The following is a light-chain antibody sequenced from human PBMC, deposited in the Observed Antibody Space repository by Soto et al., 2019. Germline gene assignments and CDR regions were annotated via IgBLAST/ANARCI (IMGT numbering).Light chain of an antibody. J-gene: IGKJ5*01. V-gene: IGKV1-33*01. CDR2: DAS. CDR3: QQYENLPT. CDR1: QGIRNY. Sequence: DNQMTQSQYSLSASVGDRVTITCRASQGIRNYLAWYQQKPGRAPKLLIYDASNLEAGVPSRFRGSGSGTDFTSTISRLQPEDIATYYCQQYENLPTFGQGTRLEIK.